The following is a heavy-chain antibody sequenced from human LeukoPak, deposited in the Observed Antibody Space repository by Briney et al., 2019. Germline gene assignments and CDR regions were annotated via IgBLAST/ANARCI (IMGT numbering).Heavy chain of an antibody. CDR1: GGSISSYY. Sequence: SETLSLTCTVSGGSISSYYWSWIRQPPGKGLEWIGYIYYSGSTYYNPSLKSRVTISVDTSKNQFSLKLSSVTAADTAVYYCAREVVVAATFYYYYGMDVWGQGTTVTVSS. J-gene: IGHJ6*02. D-gene: IGHD2-15*01. V-gene: IGHV4-59*12. CDR2: IYYSGST. CDR3: AREVVVAATFYYYYGMDV.